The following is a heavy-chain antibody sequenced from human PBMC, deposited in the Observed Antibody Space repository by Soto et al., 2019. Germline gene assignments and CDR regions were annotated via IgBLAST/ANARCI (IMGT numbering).Heavy chain of an antibody. V-gene: IGHV3-30*14. Sequence: QVQLVESGGGVVQPGRSLRLYWEASGFAFRSYAVHWVRQAPGKGLDWVALISYDGTNVYYADSVKGRFTISRDNSKNTLYLQMNSLRAEDTAVYYCASRRGFGTYYFAYWGQGTLVTVSS. CDR1: GFAFRSYA. CDR3: ASRRGFGTYYFAY. J-gene: IGHJ4*02. D-gene: IGHD1-7*01. CDR2: ISYDGTNV.